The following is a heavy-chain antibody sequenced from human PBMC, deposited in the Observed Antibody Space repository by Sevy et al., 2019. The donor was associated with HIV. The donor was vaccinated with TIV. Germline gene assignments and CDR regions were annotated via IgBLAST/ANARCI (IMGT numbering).Heavy chain of an antibody. CDR3: ARLDDSSGYYFFDY. J-gene: IGHJ4*02. CDR2: ISSSSSTI. V-gene: IGHV3-48*01. D-gene: IGHD3-22*01. Sequence: GGSLRLSCAASGFTFSSYSMNWVRQAPGKGLEWVSYISSSSSTIYYADSVKGRFTISRDNAKNSLYLQMNSLRAEDTAVYYCARLDDSSGYYFFDYWGQGTLVNVSS. CDR1: GFTFSSYS.